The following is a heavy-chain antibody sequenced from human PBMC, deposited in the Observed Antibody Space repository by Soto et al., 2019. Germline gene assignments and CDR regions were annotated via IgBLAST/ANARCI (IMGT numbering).Heavy chain of an antibody. J-gene: IGHJ4*02. D-gene: IGHD2-2*01. Sequence: QVQLVQSGAEVKKPGASVKVSCKASGYTFTSYAMHWVRQAPGQRLEWMGWINAGNGNTKYSQKFQGRVTITRDTSASTAYMELSRLRSEDTAVYYCAGGIYCSSTCCYGSLDYWGQGTLVTVSS. V-gene: IGHV1-3*01. CDR2: INAGNGNT. CDR3: AGGIYCSSTCCYGSLDY. CDR1: GYTFTSYA.